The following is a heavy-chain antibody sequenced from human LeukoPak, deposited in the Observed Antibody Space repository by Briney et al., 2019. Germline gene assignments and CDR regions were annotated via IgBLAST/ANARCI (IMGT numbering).Heavy chain of an antibody. J-gene: IGHJ4*02. D-gene: IGHD5-24*01. Sequence: GGSLRLSCAASGFTFSSYWMHWVRQAPGKGLVWVSRINSDGSTTTYADSVKGRFTISRDNAKNTLYLQMNSLRAEDTAVYYCARVEMATPHFDYWGQGTLVTVSS. CDR1: GFTFSSYW. V-gene: IGHV3-74*01. CDR2: INSDGSTT. CDR3: ARVEMATPHFDY.